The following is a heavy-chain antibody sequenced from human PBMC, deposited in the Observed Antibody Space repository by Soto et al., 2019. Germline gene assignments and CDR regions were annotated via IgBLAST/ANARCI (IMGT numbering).Heavy chain of an antibody. CDR1: GGTFSSYT. CDR3: SRDLGYYYDRDY. CDR2: IIPILGIA. D-gene: IGHD3-22*01. J-gene: IGHJ4*02. V-gene: IGHV1-69*08. Sequence: QVQLVQSGAEVKKPGSSVKVSCKASGGTFSSYTISWVRQAPGQGLEWMGRIIPILGIANYAQKFQGRVXIXEXRSTSTAYMELRSLRSEDTAVYYCSRDLGYYYDRDYWGQGTLVTVSS.